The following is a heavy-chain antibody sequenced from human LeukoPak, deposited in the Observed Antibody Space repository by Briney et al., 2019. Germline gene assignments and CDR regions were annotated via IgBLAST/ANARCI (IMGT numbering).Heavy chain of an antibody. Sequence: PSETLSLTCTVSGDSISSGSYYWNWIRQPAGKGLEWIGRIYSSGNTNYNPSLKSRVTISVDTSKNQFSLKLSSVTAADTAVYYCASTELWYFDYWGQGTLVTVSS. CDR3: ASTELWYFDY. D-gene: IGHD1-26*01. CDR2: IYSSGNT. CDR1: GDSISSGSYY. V-gene: IGHV4-61*10. J-gene: IGHJ4*02.